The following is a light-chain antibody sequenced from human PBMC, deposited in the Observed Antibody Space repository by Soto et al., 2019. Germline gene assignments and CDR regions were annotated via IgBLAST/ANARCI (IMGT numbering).Light chain of an antibody. CDR3: QQRSNWPWT. V-gene: IGKV3-11*01. CDR2: DAS. Sequence: EIVLTQSPATLSLSPGVRATLSCRASQSVSSYLTWYQQKPGQAPRLLLYDASSRATGIPARFSGSGSGTDFTLTISSLEPEDFAVYYCQQRSNWPWTFGQGTKVDI. J-gene: IGKJ1*01. CDR1: QSVSSY.